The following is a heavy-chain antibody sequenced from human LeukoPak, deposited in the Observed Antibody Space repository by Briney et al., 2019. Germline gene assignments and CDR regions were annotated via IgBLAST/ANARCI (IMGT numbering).Heavy chain of an antibody. CDR3: ARAQLVVPAAINYYGMDV. Sequence: GGSLRLSCAASGFTFSSYSMNWVRQAPGKGLEWVSSISSSSSYIYYADSVKGRFTISRDNAKNSLYLQMNSLRAEDTAVYYCARAQLVVPAAINYYGMDVWGQGTTVTVSS. CDR2: ISSSSSYI. CDR1: GFTFSSYS. J-gene: IGHJ6*02. D-gene: IGHD2-2*01. V-gene: IGHV3-21*01.